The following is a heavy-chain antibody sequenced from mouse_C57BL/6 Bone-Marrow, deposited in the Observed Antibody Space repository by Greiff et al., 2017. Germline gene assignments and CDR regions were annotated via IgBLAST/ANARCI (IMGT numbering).Heavy chain of an antibody. Sequence: VQLQESGADLARPGASVKLSCKASGYTFTSYGISWVKQRTGQGLEWIGEIYPRSGNTYYNEKFKGKATLTADKSSSTAYMELRSLTSEDSAVYFCARDYGSSTVFDYWGQGTTLTVSS. V-gene: IGHV1-81*01. D-gene: IGHD1-1*01. J-gene: IGHJ2*01. CDR2: IYPRSGNT. CDR1: GYTFTSYG. CDR3: ARDYGSSTVFDY.